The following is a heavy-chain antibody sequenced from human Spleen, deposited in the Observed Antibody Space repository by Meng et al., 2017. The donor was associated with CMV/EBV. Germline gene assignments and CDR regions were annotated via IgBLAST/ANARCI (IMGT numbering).Heavy chain of an antibody. V-gene: IGHV1-69*05. D-gene: IGHD6-19*01. CDR1: TFTNYD. CDR3: ARKLIAVTENCFDP. J-gene: IGHJ5*02. Sequence: TFTNYDISWVRQAPGQGLEWMGGIIPLFGTANYAQKFQGRVTISSITTDESTSTTYLELSSLRSEDTAVYFCARKLIAVTENCFDPRGQGTLVTVSS. CDR2: IIPLFGTA.